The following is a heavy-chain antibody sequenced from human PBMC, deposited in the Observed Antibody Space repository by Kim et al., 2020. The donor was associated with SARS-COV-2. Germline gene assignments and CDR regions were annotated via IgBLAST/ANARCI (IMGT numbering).Heavy chain of an antibody. CDR2: ISYDGSNK. J-gene: IGHJ6*02. CDR3: AKEEGSGYSSGWTYYYYGMDV. Sequence: GGSLRLSCAASGFTFSSYGMHWVRQAPGKGLEWVAVISYDGSNKYYADSVKGRFTISRGNSKNTLYLQMNSLRAEDTAVYYCAKEEGSGYSSGWTYYYYGMDVWGQGTTVTVSS. V-gene: IGHV3-30*18. CDR1: GFTFSSYG. D-gene: IGHD6-19*01.